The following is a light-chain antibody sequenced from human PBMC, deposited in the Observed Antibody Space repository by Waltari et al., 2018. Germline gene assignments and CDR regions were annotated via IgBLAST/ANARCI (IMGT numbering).Light chain of an antibody. Sequence: DIQMTQSPSTLSVSVGDRVTIACRASQSISSWLAWYQQKPGKAPKLLIYKASTLESGVPSRFSGSGSGTEFTLTISSLQPDDFATYYCQHYNTYFRSITFGQGTRLEIQ. CDR1: QSISSW. CDR3: QHYNTYFRSIT. CDR2: KAS. J-gene: IGKJ5*01. V-gene: IGKV1-5*03.